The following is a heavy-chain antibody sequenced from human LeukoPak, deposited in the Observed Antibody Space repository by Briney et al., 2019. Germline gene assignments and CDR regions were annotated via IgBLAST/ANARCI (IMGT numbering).Heavy chain of an antibody. Sequence: GGSLRLSCTTSGFNFRAYWMGWVRQAPGKGLEWVANIKQDGSEKYYVDSVKGRFTISRDNAKNSLYLQMNSLRAEDTAVYYCAREQADIVVVVAATGDAFDIWGQGTMVTVSS. CDR2: IKQDGSEK. J-gene: IGHJ3*02. V-gene: IGHV3-7*01. CDR1: GFNFRAYW. CDR3: AREQADIVVVVAATGDAFDI. D-gene: IGHD2-15*01.